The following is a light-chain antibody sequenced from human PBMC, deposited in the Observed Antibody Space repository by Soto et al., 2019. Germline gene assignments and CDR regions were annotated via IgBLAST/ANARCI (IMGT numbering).Light chain of an antibody. CDR3: SSYTSSTAYV. J-gene: IGLJ1*01. CDR2: EVS. Sequence: QSALTQPASVSGSPGQSITISCTGTSSDVGGYNYVSWYQLHPGKAPKLMVYEVSNRPSGVSNRFSGSKSGNTASLTISGLQAEEEADYYCSSYTSSTAYVFGTGTKGTVL. CDR1: SSDVGGYNY. V-gene: IGLV2-14*01.